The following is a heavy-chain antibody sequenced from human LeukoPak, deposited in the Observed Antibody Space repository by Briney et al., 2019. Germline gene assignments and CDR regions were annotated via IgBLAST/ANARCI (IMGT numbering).Heavy chain of an antibody. J-gene: IGHJ3*02. V-gene: IGHV4-39*07. CDR2: IYYSGST. CDR3: ARDPDKGI. Sequence: SETLSLTCTVSGGSISSSSYYWGWIRQPPGKGLEWIGSIYYSGSTYYNPSLKSRVTISVDTSKNQFSLKLSSVTAADTAVYYCARDPDKGIWGQGTMVTVSS. CDR1: GGSISSSSYY.